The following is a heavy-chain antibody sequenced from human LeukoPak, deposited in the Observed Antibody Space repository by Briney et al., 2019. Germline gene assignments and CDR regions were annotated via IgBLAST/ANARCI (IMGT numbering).Heavy chain of an antibody. CDR1: GFTFDDYA. D-gene: IGHD2-2*01. Sequence: GGSLRLSCAASGFTFDDYAMHWVRHAPGNGLEWVSGISWNSGSIGYADSVKGRFTISKDNAKNSLYLQMNSLRAEDTALYYCAKGPGAFDIWGQGTMVTVSS. CDR2: ISWNSGSI. J-gene: IGHJ3*02. V-gene: IGHV3-9*01. CDR3: AKGPGAFDI.